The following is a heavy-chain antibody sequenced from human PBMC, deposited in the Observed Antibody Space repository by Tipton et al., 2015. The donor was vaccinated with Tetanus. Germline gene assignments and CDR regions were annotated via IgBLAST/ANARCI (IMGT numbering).Heavy chain of an antibody. V-gene: IGHV1-69*06. CDR1: GGTFSSYA. CDR3: AGRESYGSGSHPNNYYYYGMDV. J-gene: IGHJ6*02. D-gene: IGHD3-10*01. Sequence: QVQLVQSGAEVKKPGSSVQVSCKASGGTFSSYAISWVRQAPGQGLEWMGGIIPIFGTAYYAQKFQGRVTITADKSTSTAYTGLSSLRSEDTAVYYCAGRESYGSGSHPNNYYYYGMDVWGQGTTVTVSS. CDR2: IIPIFGTA.